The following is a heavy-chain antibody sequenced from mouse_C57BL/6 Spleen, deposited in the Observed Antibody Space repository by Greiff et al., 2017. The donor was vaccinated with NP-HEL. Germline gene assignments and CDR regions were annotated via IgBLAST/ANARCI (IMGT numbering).Heavy chain of an antibody. CDR1: GFTFSDYG. J-gene: IGHJ1*03. CDR2: ISSGSSTI. CDR3: ARGNYGSSLYWYFDV. D-gene: IGHD1-1*01. Sequence: EVQGVESGGGLVKPGGSLKLSCAASGFTFSDYGMHWVRQAPEKGLEWVAYISSGSSTIYYADTVKGRFTISRDNAKNTLFLQMTSLRSEDTAMYYCARGNYGSSLYWYFDVWGTGTTVTVSS. V-gene: IGHV5-17*01.